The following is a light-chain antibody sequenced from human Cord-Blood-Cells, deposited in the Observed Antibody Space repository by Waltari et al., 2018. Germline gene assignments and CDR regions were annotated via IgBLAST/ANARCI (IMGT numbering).Light chain of an antibody. V-gene: IGKV4-1*01. CDR1: QSVLYRYKNTNY. CDR3: QQYYSTPFT. J-gene: IGKJ3*01. Sequence: DIVMTQSPDSLAVSLGERATINCKSSQSVLYRYKNTNYLAWYQQNPSQPPKLLVYWASTRESGVPDRFSGSGSGTDFTLTISSLQAEDVAVYYCQQYYSTPFTFGPGTKVDIK. CDR2: WAS.